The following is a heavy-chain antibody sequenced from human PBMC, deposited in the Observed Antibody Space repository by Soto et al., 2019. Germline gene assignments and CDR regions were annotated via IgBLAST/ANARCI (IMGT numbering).Heavy chain of an antibody. CDR3: GRLRIXGVTVARIEY. J-gene: IGHJ4*02. V-gene: IGHV5-51*01. CDR1: GYSFTSYW. D-gene: IGHD5-12*01. CDR2: IYPGDSDI. Sequence: GESLKISCQGSGYSFTSYWIAWVRQMPGKGLEWMGTIYPGDSDIRYSPSFQGQVTISADKSISTAYLQWSSLKASDTAMYYCGRLRIXGVTVARIEYWGQGTVVTVSS.